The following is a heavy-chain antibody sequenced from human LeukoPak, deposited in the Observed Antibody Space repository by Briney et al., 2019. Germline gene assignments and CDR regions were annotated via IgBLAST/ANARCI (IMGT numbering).Heavy chain of an antibody. D-gene: IGHD3-22*01. CDR2: ISGSGGYT. CDR3: AKGGSGYYVFDY. CDR1: GFTFSNFD. J-gene: IGHJ4*02. Sequence: PGGSLRLSCVASGFTFSNFDMGWVRQAPGKGLEWVSGISGSGGYTYQPDSVKGRFTISRENSKSTLYLQMNSLRAEDTAVYYCAKGGSGYYVFDYWGQGTLVTVSS. V-gene: IGHV3-23*01.